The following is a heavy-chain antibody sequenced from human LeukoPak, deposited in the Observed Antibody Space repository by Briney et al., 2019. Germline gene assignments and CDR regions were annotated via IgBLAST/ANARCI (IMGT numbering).Heavy chain of an antibody. CDR3: AREGEAVPGTGRYFQH. V-gene: IGHV4-59*11. D-gene: IGHD6-19*01. CDR1: GGSIRSHY. Sequence: PSETLSLTCTVSGGSIRSHYWSWIRQPPGKGLEWIAYIYYGGSTNYNPSLKSRATISVDMSKSQLSLNLSSVSAADTAVYYCAREGEAVPGTGRYFQHWGQGTLVTVSS. J-gene: IGHJ1*01. CDR2: IYYGGST.